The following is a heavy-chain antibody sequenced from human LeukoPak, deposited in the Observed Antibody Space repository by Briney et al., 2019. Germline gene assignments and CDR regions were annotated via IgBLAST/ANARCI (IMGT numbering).Heavy chain of an antibody. CDR2: ISSSGSSI. J-gene: IGHJ3*02. CDR1: GFTFSDYY. Sequence: GGSLRLSCAASGFTFSDYYMRWIRQAPGKGLEWVSCISSSGSSIYYADSVKGRFTISRDNAKNSLYLQMNSLRAEDTAVYYCARDLVGSSGWDEAFDIWVQATMVTDSS. V-gene: IGHV3-11*01. CDR3: ARDLVGSSGWDEAFDI. D-gene: IGHD6-19*01.